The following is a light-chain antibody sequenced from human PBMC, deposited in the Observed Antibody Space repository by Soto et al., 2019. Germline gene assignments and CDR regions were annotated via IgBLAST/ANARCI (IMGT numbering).Light chain of an antibody. CDR3: HQRSNWLYT. V-gene: IGKV3-11*01. CDR1: QSVSSY. J-gene: IGKJ2*01. Sequence: EIVLTQSPATLSLSPGERATLSCRASQSVSSYLAWYQQKPGQAPRLLIYDASNRATGIPARFSGSGSGTDFTLTISSLQPEEFAVYYCHQRSNWLYTFGQGTKLEIK. CDR2: DAS.